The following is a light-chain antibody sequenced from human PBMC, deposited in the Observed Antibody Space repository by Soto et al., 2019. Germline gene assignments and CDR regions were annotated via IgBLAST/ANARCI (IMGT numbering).Light chain of an antibody. CDR2: EAA. CDR1: SNDIGANDY. V-gene: IGLV2-14*01. CDR3: TSYTSTSTLV. J-gene: IGLJ2*01. Sequence: QSALTQPASVSGSPGQSITISCTGTSNDIGANDYVSWYQHHPGQAPKILIYEAANRPSGVSHRFSGSKSCNTASLTISGLQAEDEADYFCTSYTSTSTLVFGGGTKLTVL.